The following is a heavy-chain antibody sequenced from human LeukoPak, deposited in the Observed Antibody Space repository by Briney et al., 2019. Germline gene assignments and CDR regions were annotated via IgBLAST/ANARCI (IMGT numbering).Heavy chain of an antibody. CDR1: GFTFSSYA. CDR3: AKSGGYNYYYYMDV. J-gene: IGHJ6*03. V-gene: IGHV3-23*01. Sequence: GGSLRLSCAASGFTFSSYAMSWVRQAPGKGLEWVSAISGSGGSTYYADSVKGRFTISRDNSKNTLYLQMNSLRAKDTAVYYCAKSGGYNYYYYMDVWGKGTTVTVSS. D-gene: IGHD3-22*01. CDR2: ISGSGGST.